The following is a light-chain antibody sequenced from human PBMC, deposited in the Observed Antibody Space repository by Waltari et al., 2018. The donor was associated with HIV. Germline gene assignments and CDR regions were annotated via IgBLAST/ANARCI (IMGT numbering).Light chain of an antibody. Sequence: DFVMTQSPHSLAVSLGERATFNCKSSRSLLSSSDNKNYLAWYQKKPGQPPKLLISSAINRGSGVPERFSCSGSGTDFTLTISRLQPEDLAVYYCQQYYGAPQTFGPGTKVEIK. CDR3: QQYYGAPQT. CDR2: SAI. CDR1: RSLLSSSDNKNY. V-gene: IGKV4-1*01. J-gene: IGKJ2*01.